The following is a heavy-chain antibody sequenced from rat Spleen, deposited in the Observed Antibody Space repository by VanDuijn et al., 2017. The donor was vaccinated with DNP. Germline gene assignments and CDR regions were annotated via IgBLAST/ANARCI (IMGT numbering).Heavy chain of an antibody. CDR1: GLSLTTYG. CDR3: ARAQGPYTSYTPFDY. D-gene: IGHD1-2*01. V-gene: IGHV2-77*01. Sequence: QVQMKETGPGLVQTTQTLSVTCTVSGLSLTTYGVHWVRQAPGKGLEWMGIIWADGSTNYNSALKSRLSISRDTSKGQVFLKMNSLQTEDTATYYCARAQGPYTSYTPFDYWGQGVMVTVSS. J-gene: IGHJ2*01. CDR2: IWADGST.